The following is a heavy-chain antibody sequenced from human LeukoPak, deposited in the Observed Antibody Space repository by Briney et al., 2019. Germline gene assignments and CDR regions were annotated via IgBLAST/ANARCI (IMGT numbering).Heavy chain of an antibody. J-gene: IGHJ4*02. CDR2: IIPISGTA. D-gene: IGHD3-22*01. V-gene: IGHV1-69*05. Sequence: SVKVSCKASGGTFSSYAISWVRQAPGQGLDWMGGIIPISGTANYAQKFQGRVTITTDESTSTAYMELSSLRSEDTAVYYCATQYYYDSSGDYWGQGTLVTVSS. CDR1: GGTFSSYA. CDR3: ATQYYYDSSGDY.